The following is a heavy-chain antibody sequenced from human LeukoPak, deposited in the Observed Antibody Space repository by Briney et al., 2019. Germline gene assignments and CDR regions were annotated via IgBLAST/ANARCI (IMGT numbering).Heavy chain of an antibody. D-gene: IGHD1-26*01. Sequence: GESLKISCKGSGYSFSNNWIGWVRQMPGKGLEWMGIIYPGDSQTRYRPSFQGQVTISADKSISTAYLQWSSLQASDIAMYYCARLSAGSHFHLDSWGQGTLVTVSS. CDR3: ARLSAGSHFHLDS. CDR2: IYPGDSQT. V-gene: IGHV5-51*01. J-gene: IGHJ4*02. CDR1: GYSFSNNW.